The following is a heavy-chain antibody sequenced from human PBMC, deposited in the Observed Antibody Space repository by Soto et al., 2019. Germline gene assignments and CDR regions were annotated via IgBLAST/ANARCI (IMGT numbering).Heavy chain of an antibody. CDR2: INPSGGST. V-gene: IGHV1-46*01. CDR1: GYTFTSYD. D-gene: IGHD2-2*01. CDR3: ARDSEGIVVVPAAQGHWFDP. J-gene: IGHJ5*02. Sequence: GASVEVSCKASGYTFTSYDMHWVRQAPGQGLEWMGIINPSGGSTSYAQKFQGRVTMTRDTSTSTVYMELSSLRSEDTAVYYCARDSEGIVVVPAAQGHWFDPWGQGTLVTVSS.